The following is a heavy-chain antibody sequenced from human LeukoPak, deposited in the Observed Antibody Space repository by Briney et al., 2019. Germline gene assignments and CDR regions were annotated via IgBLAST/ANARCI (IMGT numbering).Heavy chain of an antibody. Sequence: GGSLRLSCAASGFTFSRYDMHWVRQPTGKGLEWVSAIDTSGDTYYPGSVKGRFTISRENAKNSLHLQMDSLKAGDTAVYYCARVSSESSGFVYFFDYWGQGTLVTVYS. V-gene: IGHV3-13*01. J-gene: IGHJ4*02. CDR1: GFTFSRYD. D-gene: IGHD3-22*01. CDR3: ARVSSESSGFVYFFDY. CDR2: IDTSGDT.